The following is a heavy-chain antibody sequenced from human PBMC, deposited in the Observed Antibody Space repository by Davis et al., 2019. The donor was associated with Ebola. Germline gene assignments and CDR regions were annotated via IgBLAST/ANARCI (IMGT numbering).Heavy chain of an antibody. J-gene: IGHJ6*02. V-gene: IGHV3-11*01. Sequence: PGGSLRLSCAASGFTFNDYYMSWIRQAPGKGLEWVSYVSSSGSTIYYADSVKGRFTISRDNAKNSLYLQMNSLRAEDTAVYYCARDGVVGANDGMDVWGQGTTVTVSS. CDR3: ARDGVVGANDGMDV. D-gene: IGHD1-26*01. CDR1: GFTFNDYY. CDR2: VSSSGSTI.